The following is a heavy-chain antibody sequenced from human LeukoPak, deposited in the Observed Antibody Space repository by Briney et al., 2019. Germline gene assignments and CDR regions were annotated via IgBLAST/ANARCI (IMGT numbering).Heavy chain of an antibody. CDR2: ITGNGGA. V-gene: IGHV3-23*01. Sequence: GGSLRLSCAASGFTLSSYTMSWVRQAPGKGLEWVSGITGNGGAYYADSVRGRFTISRDNSKNMLYLQMNSLKTEDTAVYYCTRVDLYYDFWSGYYFRWFDPWGQGTLVTVSS. CDR1: GFTLSSYT. CDR3: TRVDLYYDFWSGYYFRWFDP. D-gene: IGHD3-3*01. J-gene: IGHJ5*02.